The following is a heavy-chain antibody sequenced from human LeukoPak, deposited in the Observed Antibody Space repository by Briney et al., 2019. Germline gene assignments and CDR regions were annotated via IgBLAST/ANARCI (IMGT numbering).Heavy chain of an antibody. CDR3: ARDAVDTAANDAFDI. CDR2: ISGSGAST. Sequence: PGGSLRLSCAASGFTFNSYAMSWVRQAPGKGLEWVSAISGSGASTYYADAVKGRFTISRDNSKNTLYLQMNSLRAEDTAVYYCARDAVDTAANDAFDIWGQGTMVTVSS. V-gene: IGHV3-23*01. D-gene: IGHD5-18*01. J-gene: IGHJ3*02. CDR1: GFTFNSYA.